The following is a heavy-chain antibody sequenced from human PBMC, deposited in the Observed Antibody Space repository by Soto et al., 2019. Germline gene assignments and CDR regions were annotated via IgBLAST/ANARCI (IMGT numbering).Heavy chain of an antibody. Sequence: GASVKVSCKASGGTFSSYAISWVRQAPGQGLEWMGGIIPILGTANYAQKFQGRVTITADESTSTAYMELSSLRSEDTAVYYCAVDLKAAAYWYFDLWGRGTLVTVSS. CDR3: AVDLKAAAYWYFDL. CDR1: GGTFSSYA. D-gene: IGHD6-13*01. CDR2: IIPILGTA. J-gene: IGHJ2*01. V-gene: IGHV1-69*13.